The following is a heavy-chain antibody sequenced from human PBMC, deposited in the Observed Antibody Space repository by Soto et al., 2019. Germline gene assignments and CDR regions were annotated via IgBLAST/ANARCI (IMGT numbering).Heavy chain of an antibody. V-gene: IGHV1-8*01. J-gene: IGHJ4*02. CDR3: ARGRGVYCSSTSCYIPRDY. D-gene: IGHD2-2*02. CDR2: MNPNSGNT. Sequence: QVQLVQSGAEVKKPGASVKVSCKASGYTFTSYDINWVRQATGQGLEWMGWMNPNSGNTGYAQKFQGRVTMTRNTSISTAHMELSSLRSEDTAVYYCARGRGVYCSSTSCYIPRDYWGQGTLVTVSS. CDR1: GYTFTSYD.